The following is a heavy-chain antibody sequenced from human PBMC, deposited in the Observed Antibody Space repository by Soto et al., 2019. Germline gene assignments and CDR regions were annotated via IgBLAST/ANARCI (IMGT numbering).Heavy chain of an antibody. Sequence: GGSLRLSCAASGFSFSNYAMHWVRQTPDKGLEWVAVMSHDGSSSFYADSVKGRFTISRDNSKTTLYLQMNSLSTEDTAVYYCARDFPYCGSTSCYSAAPKYWGQGTLVTV. J-gene: IGHJ4*02. D-gene: IGHD2-2*01. CDR1: GFSFSNYA. CDR3: ARDFPYCGSTSCYSAAPKY. CDR2: MSHDGSSS. V-gene: IGHV3-30-3*01.